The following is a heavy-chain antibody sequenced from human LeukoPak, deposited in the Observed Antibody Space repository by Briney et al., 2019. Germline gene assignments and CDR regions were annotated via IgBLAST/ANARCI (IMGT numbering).Heavy chain of an antibody. Sequence: ASVKVSCKVSGYTLTELSMHWVRQAPGKGLEWMGGFDPEDGETIYAQKFQGRVTMTGDTSTDTAYMGLSSLRSEDTAVYYCATGGIVVPAAIDYWGQGTLVTVSS. CDR3: ATGGIVVPAAIDY. V-gene: IGHV1-24*01. CDR2: FDPEDGET. J-gene: IGHJ4*02. CDR1: GYTLTELS. D-gene: IGHD2-2*02.